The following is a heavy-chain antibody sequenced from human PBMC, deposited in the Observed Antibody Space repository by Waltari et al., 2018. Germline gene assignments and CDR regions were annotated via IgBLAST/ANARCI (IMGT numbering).Heavy chain of an antibody. D-gene: IGHD3-22*01. CDR2: IYYSGST. CDR3: AREGPRGLYYYDSSGEGAFDI. Sequence: QVQLPESGPGLGKPSETLSLTCTVSGGSISSYYWSWDGQPPGKGLGWIGYIYYSGSTNYTPSLKSRVTISVDTSKNQFSLKLSSVTAADTAVYYCAREGPRGLYYYDSSGEGAFDIWGQGTMVTVSS. J-gene: IGHJ3*02. V-gene: IGHV4-59*13. CDR1: GGSISSYY.